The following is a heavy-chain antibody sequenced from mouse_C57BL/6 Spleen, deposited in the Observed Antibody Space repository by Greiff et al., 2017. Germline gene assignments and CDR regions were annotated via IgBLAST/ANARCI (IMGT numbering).Heavy chain of an antibody. D-gene: IGHD1-1*01. Sequence: QVQLQQSGAELVKPGASVKISCKASGYAFSSYWMNWVKQRPGKGLEWIGQIYPGDGDTNYNGKFKGKATLTADKSSSTAYMQLSSLTSEDSAVYFCARRDYYGSSPYAMDYWGQGTSVTVSS. CDR1: GYAFSSYW. J-gene: IGHJ4*01. CDR2: IYPGDGDT. V-gene: IGHV1-80*01. CDR3: ARRDYYGSSPYAMDY.